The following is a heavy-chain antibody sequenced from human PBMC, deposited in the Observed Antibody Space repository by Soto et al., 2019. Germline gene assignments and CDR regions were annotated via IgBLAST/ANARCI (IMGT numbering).Heavy chain of an antibody. CDR3: AKAGGGFGDFVHH. D-gene: IGHD3-10*01. J-gene: IGHJ4*02. CDR1: GFTFSSYG. Sequence: GGSLRLSCAASGFTFSSYGMHWVRQAPGKGLEWVTGILYDGSDKYYADSVKGRFTISRENSKNTLYLQMNSLRTEDSAVYYCAKAGGGFGDFVHHWGQGTPVTVSS. V-gene: IGHV3-30*18. CDR2: ILYDGSDK.